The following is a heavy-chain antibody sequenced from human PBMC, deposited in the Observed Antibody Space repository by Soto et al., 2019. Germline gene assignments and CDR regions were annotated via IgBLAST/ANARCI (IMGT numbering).Heavy chain of an antibody. CDR1: GFIFSMYW. J-gene: IGHJ4*02. CDR3: TRGPRPTSIGTGAF. V-gene: IGHV3-74*01. Sequence: EVKLVESGGGLFQPGGSLRLSCATSGFIFSMYWMHWVRQVPGKGPQWVARITDDGSTTYYAASVEGRFTISRDNAKNALYLQMTSLRADATAVYYCTRGPRPTSIGTGAFWGQGTLVTVSS. D-gene: IGHD3-10*01. CDR2: ITDDGSTT.